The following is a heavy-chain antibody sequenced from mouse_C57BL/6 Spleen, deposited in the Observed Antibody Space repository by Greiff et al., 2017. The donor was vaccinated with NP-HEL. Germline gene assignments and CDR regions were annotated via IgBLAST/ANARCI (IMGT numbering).Heavy chain of an antibody. Sequence: QVQLQQPGAELVKPGASVKMSCKASGYTFTSYWITWVKQRPGQGLEWIGDIYPGSGSTNYNEKFKSKATLTVDTSSSTAYMQLSSLTSEDSSVYYCARVGDYYGNYEAMDYWGQGTSVTVSS. CDR3: ARVGDYYGNYEAMDY. D-gene: IGHD2-1*01. J-gene: IGHJ4*01. V-gene: IGHV1-55*01. CDR1: GYTFTSYW. CDR2: IYPGSGST.